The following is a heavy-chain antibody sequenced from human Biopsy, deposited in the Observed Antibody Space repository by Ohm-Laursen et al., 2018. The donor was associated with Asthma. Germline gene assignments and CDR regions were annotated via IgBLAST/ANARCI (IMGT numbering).Heavy chain of an antibody. CDR2: ISYDGSNK. J-gene: IGHJ5*02. V-gene: IGHV3-30-3*01. CDR1: GFTFSTYA. D-gene: IGHD3-9*01. Sequence: SLRLSCSASGFTFSTYAMHWVRQAPGKGLEWVAVISYDGSNKYYADSVKGRFTISRDNSKNTLYLQMNSLRAEDTAVYYRAKAERYFDWYWFDPWGQGTLVTVSS. CDR3: AKAERYFDWYWFDP.